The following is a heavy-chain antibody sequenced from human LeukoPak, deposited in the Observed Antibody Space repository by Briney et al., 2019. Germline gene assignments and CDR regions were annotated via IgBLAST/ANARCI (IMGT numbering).Heavy chain of an antibody. V-gene: IGHV3-74*01. D-gene: IGHD6-13*01. CDR1: GFTFSSYW. J-gene: IGHJ5*02. Sequence: GGSLRLSCAASGFTFSSYWMHWVRQAPGKGLVWVSRINSDGSSTSYADSVKGRFTISRDNAKNTLYLQMNSLRAEDTAVYYCAREGSSGWYSPIPRFDPWGQGTLVTVSS. CDR2: INSDGSST. CDR3: AREGSSGWYSPIPRFDP.